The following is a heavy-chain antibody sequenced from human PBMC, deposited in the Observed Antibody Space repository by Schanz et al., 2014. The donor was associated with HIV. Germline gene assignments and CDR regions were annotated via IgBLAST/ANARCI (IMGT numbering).Heavy chain of an antibody. D-gene: IGHD2-15*01. CDR3: ARAGYCSGGSCSPWYFDY. V-gene: IGHV1-69*06. Sequence: QVQLVQSGAEVKKPGSSVKVTCKTSGGTFSNYTITWVRQAPGEGLEWMGGIIPLLDTTNYAQKFQGRVTITADISTNTAYMELTSLRSEDTAVYYCARAGYCSGGSCSPWYFDYWGQGTLVIVSS. CDR1: GGTFSNYT. CDR2: IIPLLDTT. J-gene: IGHJ4*02.